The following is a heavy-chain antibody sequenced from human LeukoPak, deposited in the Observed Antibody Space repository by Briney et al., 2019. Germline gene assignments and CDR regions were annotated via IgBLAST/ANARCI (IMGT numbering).Heavy chain of an antibody. Sequence: GGSLRLSCAASGFTFRNYGMNWARQAPGKGLEWVSLMSGSGARTYYADSVKGRFTISRDNAKNSLYLQMNSLRAEDTAVYYCAREMGGYPFDYWGQGTLVTVSS. CDR2: MSGSGART. CDR1: GFTFRNYG. V-gene: IGHV3-48*04. CDR3: AREMGGYPFDY. D-gene: IGHD5-12*01. J-gene: IGHJ4*02.